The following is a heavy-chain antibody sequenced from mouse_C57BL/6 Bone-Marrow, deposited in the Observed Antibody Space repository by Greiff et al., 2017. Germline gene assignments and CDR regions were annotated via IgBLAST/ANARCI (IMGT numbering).Heavy chain of an antibody. D-gene: IGHD1-1*01. J-gene: IGHJ4*01. V-gene: IGHV5-9-1*02. Sequence: DVHLVESGEGLVKPGGSLKLSCAASGFTFSSYAMSWVRQTPEKRLEWVAYISSGGDYIYYADTVKGRFTISRDNARNTLYLQMSSLKSEDTAMYYCTRAPYGSSFQDAMDYWGQGTSVTVSS. CDR1: GFTFSSYA. CDR3: TRAPYGSSFQDAMDY. CDR2: ISSGGDYI.